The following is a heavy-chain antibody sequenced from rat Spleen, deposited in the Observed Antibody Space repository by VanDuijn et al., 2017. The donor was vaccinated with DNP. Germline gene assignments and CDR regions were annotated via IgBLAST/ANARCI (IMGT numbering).Heavy chain of an antibody. V-gene: IGHV5-19*01. CDR3: TTTRYNFYFDY. CDR1: GFTFSNSG. CDR2: INTGGSGT. D-gene: IGHD1-5*01. Sequence: EVQLVESGGGLVQPGRSLKLSCAASGFTFSNSGMHWIRQVPGKGLEWIASINTGGSGTFYSDSVKGRFTISRDTAKNTLYLQMDSLRSEDTATYYCTTTRYNFYFDYWGQGVMVTVSS. J-gene: IGHJ2*01.